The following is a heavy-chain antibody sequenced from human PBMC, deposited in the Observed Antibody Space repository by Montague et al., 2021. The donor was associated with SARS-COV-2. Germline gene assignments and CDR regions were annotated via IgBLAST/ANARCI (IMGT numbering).Heavy chain of an antibody. D-gene: IGHD2-2*01. J-gene: IGHJ4*02. Sequence: SETLSLTCTRPGGWNTGGGRKSTCLNYSPGSRLDCVGCMYNNGSTYYNPSLKSRVTISVDTSKNQFSLKLSSVTAADTAVYYCARHPLGYCSSTSCYVGWGQGTLGTVSS. CDR1: GGWNTGGGRK. V-gene: IGHV4-39*01. CDR2: MYNNGST. CDR3: ARHPLGYCSSTSCYVG.